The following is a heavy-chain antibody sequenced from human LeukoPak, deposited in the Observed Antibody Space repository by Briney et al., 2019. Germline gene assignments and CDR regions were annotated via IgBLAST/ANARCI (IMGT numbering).Heavy chain of an antibody. Sequence: PXLGISNYAQKFQGRGTITADKSTSTAYMELSSLRSEDTAVYYCARVWMTTVVSAYYYGMDVWGQGTTVTVSS. J-gene: IGHJ6*02. CDR3: ARVWMTTVVSAYYYGMDV. V-gene: IGHV1-69*04. D-gene: IGHD4-17*01. CDR2: PXLGIS.